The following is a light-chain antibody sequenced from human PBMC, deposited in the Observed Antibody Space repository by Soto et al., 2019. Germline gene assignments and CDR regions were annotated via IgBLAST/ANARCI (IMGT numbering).Light chain of an antibody. Sequence: DIQMTQSPSSLSASVGDRLTITCRASQGISNYLAWYQHKPGKAPKLLIYAASTLQSRVPSRFSGSRSATDFNLPISSLQPEGVATYYCQKYNSAALTFGGGTQVQI. CDR2: AAS. CDR3: QKYNSAALT. CDR1: QGISNY. J-gene: IGKJ4*01. V-gene: IGKV1-27*01.